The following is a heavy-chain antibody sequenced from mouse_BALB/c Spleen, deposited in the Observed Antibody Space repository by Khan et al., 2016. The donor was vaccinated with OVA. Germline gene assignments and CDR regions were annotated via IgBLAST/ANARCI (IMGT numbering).Heavy chain of an antibody. Sequence: QVQLQQSGAELVKPGASVKLSCKTSGYTFTSYWIQGVKQRPGQGLGWLGEIFPGTGTTSYNENSKGKATLTSDTPSTTAYMQLSSLTSEASAVYVCARCYFGNYEFAYWGQGTLVTVS. V-gene: IGHV1S132*01. CDR3: ARCYFGNYEFAY. CDR2: IFPGTGTT. D-gene: IGHD2-1*01. J-gene: IGHJ3*01. CDR1: GYTFTSYW.